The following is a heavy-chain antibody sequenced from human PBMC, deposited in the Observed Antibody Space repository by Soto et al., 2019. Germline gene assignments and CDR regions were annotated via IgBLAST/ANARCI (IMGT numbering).Heavy chain of an antibody. V-gene: IGHV1-18*01. J-gene: IGHJ4*02. Sequence: ASVKVSCKASGYTFTSYAMNWVRQAPGQGLEWMGWINAYNGNTKYAQKLQGRVTMTTDTSTSTAYMELRSLRSDDTAVYYCARELGQQLVDYWGQGTLVTVSS. D-gene: IGHD6-13*01. CDR3: ARELGQQLVDY. CDR1: GYTFTSYA. CDR2: INAYNGNT.